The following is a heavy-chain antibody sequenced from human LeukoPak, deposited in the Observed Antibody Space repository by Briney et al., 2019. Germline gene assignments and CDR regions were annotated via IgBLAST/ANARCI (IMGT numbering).Heavy chain of an antibody. CDR2: INPNSGGT. Sequence: GASVKVSCKASGDTFTGYYMHWVRQAPGQGLEWMGWINPNSGGTNYAQKFQGRVTMTRDTSISTAYMELSRLRSDDTAVYYCARASPCVWGSYSDYWGQGTLVTVSS. V-gene: IGHV1-2*02. CDR3: ARASPCVWGSYSDY. CDR1: GDTFTGYY. J-gene: IGHJ4*02. D-gene: IGHD3-16*01.